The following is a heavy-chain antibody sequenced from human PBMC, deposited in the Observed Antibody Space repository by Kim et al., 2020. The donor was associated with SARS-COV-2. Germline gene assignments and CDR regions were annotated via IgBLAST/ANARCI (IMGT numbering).Heavy chain of an antibody. CDR3: ARGQRITIFGVVREMDV. CDR1: GGSLSSYY. V-gene: IGHV4-59*13. D-gene: IGHD3-3*01. Sequence: SETLSLTCTVSGGSLSSYYWSWIRQPPGKGLEWIGYIYYSGSTNYNPSLKSRVTISVDTSKNQFSLKLSSVTAADTAVYYCARGQRITIFGVVREMDVWGQGTTVTVSS. CDR2: IYYSGST. J-gene: IGHJ6*02.